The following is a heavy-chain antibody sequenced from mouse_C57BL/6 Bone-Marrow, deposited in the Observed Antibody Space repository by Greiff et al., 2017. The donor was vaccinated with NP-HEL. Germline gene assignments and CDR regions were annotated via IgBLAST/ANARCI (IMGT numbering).Heavy chain of an antibody. CDR2: INPDSSTI. D-gene: IGHD1-1*01. CDR1: GIDFSRYW. V-gene: IGHV4-1*01. Sequence: EVQVVESGGGLVQPGGSLKLSCAASGIDFSRYWMSWVRRAPGKGLEWIGEINPDSSTINYAPSLKDKFIISRDNAKNTLYLQMSKVRSEDTALYYCARWGYYYGSIYYAMDYWGQGTSVTVSS. J-gene: IGHJ4*01. CDR3: ARWGYYYGSIYYAMDY.